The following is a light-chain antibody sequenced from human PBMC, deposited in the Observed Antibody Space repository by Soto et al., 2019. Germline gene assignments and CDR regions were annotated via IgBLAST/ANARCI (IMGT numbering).Light chain of an antibody. CDR1: QGVSSF. Sequence: EIVLTQSPATLSLSPGERATLSCRASQGVSSFLAWFQQKPGQAPRLLIYDASNRATGIPARFSGSGSGTDFTLPISSLEPEDFAVYYCQQRTNWPLITFGQGTRLEIK. CDR3: QQRTNWPLIT. V-gene: IGKV3-11*01. CDR2: DAS. J-gene: IGKJ5*01.